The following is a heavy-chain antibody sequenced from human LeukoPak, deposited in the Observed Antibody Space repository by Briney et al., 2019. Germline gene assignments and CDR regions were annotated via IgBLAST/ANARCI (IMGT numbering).Heavy chain of an antibody. CDR3: AKWGVEYYYDSSGYPY. CDR2: ISGSGGST. D-gene: IGHD3-22*01. CDR1: GFTFSSYA. J-gene: IGHJ4*02. V-gene: IGHV3-23*01. Sequence: GGSLRLSCAASGFTFSSYAMSWVRQAPGKGLEWVSAISGSGGSTYYADSVKGRFTISRDNSKNTLYLQMNSLRAEDTAVYYCAKWGVEYYYDSSGYPYWGQGTLVTVSS.